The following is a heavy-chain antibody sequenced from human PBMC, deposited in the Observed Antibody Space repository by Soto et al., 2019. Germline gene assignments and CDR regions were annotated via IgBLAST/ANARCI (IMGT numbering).Heavy chain of an antibody. J-gene: IGHJ4*02. CDR2: MYYSGST. V-gene: IGHV4-39*01. CDR1: VGSSNGRGDC. Sequence: WNDPVGSSNGRGDCSGLMCQAPWKGLEWIGSMYYSGSTYYNPALKRGVTISVETSKNQFSLKLSSVTAAETAVYYRARQLIWFGESENPVGFDYRGQGTLVSVSS. D-gene: IGHD3-10*01. CDR3: ARQLIWFGESENPVGFDY.